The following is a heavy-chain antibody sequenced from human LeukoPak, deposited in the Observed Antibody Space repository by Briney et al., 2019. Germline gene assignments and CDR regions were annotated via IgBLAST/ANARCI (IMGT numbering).Heavy chain of an antibody. CDR3: ARDLGSGGSYYWFDP. J-gene: IGHJ5*02. CDR2: ISAYNGNT. D-gene: IGHD1-26*01. Sequence: ASVKVSCKASGYTFTSYGISWVRQAPGQGLEWMGWISAYNGNTNYAQKLQGRVTMTTDTSTSTAYMELRSLRSDDTAVYCCARDLGSGGSYYWFDPWGQGTLVTVSS. CDR1: GYTFTSYG. V-gene: IGHV1-18*01.